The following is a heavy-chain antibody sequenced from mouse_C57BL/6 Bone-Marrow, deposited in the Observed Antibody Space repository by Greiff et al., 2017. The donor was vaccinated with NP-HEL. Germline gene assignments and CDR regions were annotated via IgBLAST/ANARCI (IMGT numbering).Heavy chain of an antibody. CDR1: GFSLTSYG. CDR3: ASDYYDFSWFAY. Sequence: VQGVESGPGLVAPSQSLSITCTVSGFSLTSYGVDWVRQSPGKGLEWLGIICGVGSTNYNSALKSRLSISKDNSKSQVFLKMNSLQTDDTAMYYCASDYYDFSWFAYWGQGTLVTVSA. CDR2: ICGVGST. V-gene: IGHV2-6*01. D-gene: IGHD2-4*01. J-gene: IGHJ3*01.